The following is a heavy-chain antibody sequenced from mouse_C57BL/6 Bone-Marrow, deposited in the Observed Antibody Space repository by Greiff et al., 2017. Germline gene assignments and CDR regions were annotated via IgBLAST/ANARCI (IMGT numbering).Heavy chain of an antibody. J-gene: IGHJ3*01. V-gene: IGHV1-82*01. CDR1: GYAFSSSW. CDR2: IYPGDGAT. CDR3: ARRSSYDEWFAY. Sequence: VQLQQSGPELVKPGASVKISCKASGYAFSSSWMNWVKQRPGKGLEWIGRIYPGDGATNYNGKFKGKATLTVDKSSSTAYMQLSSLTSEDSAVCFCARRSSYDEWFAYWGQGTLVTVSA. D-gene: IGHD2-12*01.